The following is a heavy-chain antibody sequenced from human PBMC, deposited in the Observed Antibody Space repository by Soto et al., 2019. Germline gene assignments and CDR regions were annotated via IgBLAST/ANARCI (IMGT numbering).Heavy chain of an antibody. Sequence: PGGSLRLSCAASGFTFSSYGMHWVRQAPGKGLEWVAVISYDGSNKYYADSVKGRFTISRDNSKNTLYLQMNSLRAEDTAVYYCAKGGDYVEDGEDYWGQGTLVTVSS. CDR3: AKGGDYVEDGEDY. CDR2: ISYDGSNK. D-gene: IGHD4-17*01. J-gene: IGHJ4*02. V-gene: IGHV3-30*18. CDR1: GFTFSSYG.